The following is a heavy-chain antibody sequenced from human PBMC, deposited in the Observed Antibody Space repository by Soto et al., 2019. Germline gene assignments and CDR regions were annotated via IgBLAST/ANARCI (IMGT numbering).Heavy chain of an antibody. D-gene: IGHD3-22*01. J-gene: IGHJ4*02. CDR3: ARSSDYYDY. V-gene: IGHV3-74*01. CDR2: INGDGTST. Sequence: GGSLILSCAAAGFSFSNYNMHWVRQAPGMGLVWVSRINGDGTSTIYADSVQGRFTVSRDNAENTLYLQMNGLRAEDTAVYYCARSSDYYDYWGQGTLVTVSS. CDR1: GFSFSNYN.